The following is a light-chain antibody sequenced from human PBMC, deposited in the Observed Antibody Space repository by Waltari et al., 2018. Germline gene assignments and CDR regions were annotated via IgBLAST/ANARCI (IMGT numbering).Light chain of an antibody. CDR3: QQCHSYS. V-gene: IGKV3-20*01. Sequence: EIVLTQSPGTLSLSPGERATLSCRASRSVSNTYLAWYQQKPGQAPRLLIYGTSTRATGIPARFSGSGSGTEFTLTISSLQPDDFATYYCQQCHSYSFGQGTKVEI. J-gene: IGKJ2*01. CDR1: RSVSNTY. CDR2: GTS.